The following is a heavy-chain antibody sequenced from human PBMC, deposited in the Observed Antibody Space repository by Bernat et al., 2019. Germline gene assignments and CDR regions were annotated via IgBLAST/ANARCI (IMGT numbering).Heavy chain of an antibody. CDR2: IGTAGDT. J-gene: IGHJ6*02. V-gene: IGHV3-13*04. CDR1: GFTFSSYD. CDR3: ARGLYGSGSYYYYYYYGMDV. Sequence: EVQLVESGGGLVQPGGSLRLSCAASGFTFSSYDMHWVRQATGKGLEWVSAIGTAGDTYYPGSVKGRFTISRENAKNSLYLQMNSLRAGDTAVYYCARGLYGSGSYYYYYYYGMDVWGQGTTVTVSS. D-gene: IGHD3-10*01.